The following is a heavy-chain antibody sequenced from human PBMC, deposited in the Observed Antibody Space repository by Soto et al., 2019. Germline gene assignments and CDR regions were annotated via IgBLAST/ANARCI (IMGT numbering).Heavy chain of an antibody. V-gene: IGHV1-69*13. D-gene: IGHD4-17*01. CDR2: IIPIFGTA. Sequence: SVKVSCKASGGTFSSYAISWVRQAPGQGLEWMGGIIPIFGTANYAQKFQGRVTITADESTSTAYMELSSLRSEDTAVYYCAESPRDYGSYFDYWGQGTLVTVSS. CDR1: GGTFSSYA. CDR3: AESPRDYGSYFDY. J-gene: IGHJ4*02.